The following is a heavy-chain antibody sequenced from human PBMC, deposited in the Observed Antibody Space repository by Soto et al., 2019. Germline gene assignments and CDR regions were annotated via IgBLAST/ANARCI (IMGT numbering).Heavy chain of an antibody. CDR3: AGTSRGLYGMDV. CDR1: GFTFSSYA. D-gene: IGHD3-10*01. J-gene: IGHJ6*02. V-gene: IGHV3-30-3*01. CDR2: ISYDGSNK. Sequence: QVQLVESGGGVVQPGRSLRLSCAASGFTFSSYAMHWVRQAPGKGLEWVVVISYDGSNKYYADSVKGRFTISRDNSKNTLYLQMNSLRAEDTAVYYCAGTSRGLYGMDVWGQGTTVTVSS.